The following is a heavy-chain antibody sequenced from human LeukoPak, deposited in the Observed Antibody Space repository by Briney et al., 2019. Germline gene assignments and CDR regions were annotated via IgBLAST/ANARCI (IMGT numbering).Heavy chain of an antibody. CDR1: GFTFSNYG. CDR2: INSDGSST. CDR3: ARERKYDSNFDY. V-gene: IGHV3-74*01. J-gene: IGHJ4*02. Sequence: GGSLRLSCAASGFTFSNYGMHWVRQAPGKGLVWVSRINSDGSSTSYADSVKGRFTISRDNAKNTLYLQMNSLRAEDTAVYYCARERKYDSNFDYWGQGTLVTVSS. D-gene: IGHD1-1*01.